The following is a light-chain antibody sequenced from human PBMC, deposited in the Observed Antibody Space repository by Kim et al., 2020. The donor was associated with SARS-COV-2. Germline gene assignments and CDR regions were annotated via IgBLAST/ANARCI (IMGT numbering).Light chain of an antibody. J-gene: IGLJ3*02. V-gene: IGLV4-69*02. Sequence: QLVLTQSPSASASLGASVKLTCTLSSGHSNYAIAWHQQQPGKGPRYLMKVNSDGSHTKGDGIPHRFSGSSSGAERYLTISSLQSEDETDYYCQTWASGWVFGGGTQLTVL. CDR3: QTWASGWV. CDR2: VNSDGSH. CDR1: SGHSNYA.